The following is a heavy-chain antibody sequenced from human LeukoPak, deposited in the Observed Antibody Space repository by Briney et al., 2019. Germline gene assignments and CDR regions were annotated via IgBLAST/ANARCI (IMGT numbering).Heavy chain of an antibody. Sequence: GGSLRLSCAASGFTFSSYAMHWVRQDPGKRLELVAVISYDGSNKYYEHSVKSRFTISRDNSKNTLYLQINSLRAEDTAVYYCARGPNYDYVWGSYRYYDYWGQGTLVTVSS. CDR1: GFTFSSYA. V-gene: IGHV3-30-3*01. CDR2: ISYDGSNK. J-gene: IGHJ4*02. CDR3: ARGPNYDYVWGSYRYYDY. D-gene: IGHD3-16*02.